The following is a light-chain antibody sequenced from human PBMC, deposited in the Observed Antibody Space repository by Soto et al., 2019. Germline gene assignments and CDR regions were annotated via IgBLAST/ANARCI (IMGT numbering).Light chain of an antibody. Sequence: EIVMTQSPATLSVYPVERATLSCRASQTITISLAWYQQTPGQAPRLLIYGASARATGIPARFSGSGSGTEFTLTISSLQSEDFAVYYCQQYNNWPPWTCGQGTKGDIK. J-gene: IGKJ1*01. CDR3: QQYNNWPPWT. V-gene: IGKV3-15*01. CDR2: GAS. CDR1: QTITIS.